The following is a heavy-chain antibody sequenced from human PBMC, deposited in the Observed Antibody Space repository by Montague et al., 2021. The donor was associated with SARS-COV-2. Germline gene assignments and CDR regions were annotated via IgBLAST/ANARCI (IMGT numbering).Heavy chain of an antibody. D-gene: IGHD5-24*01. J-gene: IGHJ4*02. CDR1: GDATDSDAFY. CDR3: ARIGDGYNAPPGY. V-gene: IGHV4-61*09. Sequence: TLSLTCTISGDATDSDAFYWTWIRQPAGKGLEWIGHIQTSGTSNYNPSLRSRLTMSFDTSKNHFSLELRSVTAADTAVYYCARIGDGYNAPPGYWGQGTLVTVSS. CDR2: IQTSGTS.